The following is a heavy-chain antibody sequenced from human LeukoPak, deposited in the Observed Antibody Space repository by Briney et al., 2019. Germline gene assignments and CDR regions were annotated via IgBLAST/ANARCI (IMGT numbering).Heavy chain of an antibody. CDR3: AKRNGGNSGAFDY. V-gene: IGHV3-23*01. D-gene: IGHD4-23*01. CDR1: GFTFSSYA. Sequence: GGALTLSCAASGFTFSSYAMRWVRQAPGKGLDGVSLISGNGCGNYYADSVKDRLTNSIDNTKNTVNLQMNSLRAEDTAVYYCAKRNGGNSGAFDYWGQGTLVTVSS. CDR2: ISGNGCGN. J-gene: IGHJ4*02.